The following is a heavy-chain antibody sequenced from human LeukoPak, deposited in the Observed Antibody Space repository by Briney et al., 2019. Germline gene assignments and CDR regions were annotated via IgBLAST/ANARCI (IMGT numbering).Heavy chain of an antibody. J-gene: IGHJ4*02. CDR2: ISSSGSTI. V-gene: IGHV3-11*01. D-gene: IGHD2-2*02. CDR3: AKHKLGYCSSTSCYSFDY. Sequence: GGSLRLSCAASGFTFSDYYMSWIRQAPGKGLEGVSYISSSGSTIYYADSVKGRFTISRDNAKNSLYLQMNSLRAEDTAVYYCAKHKLGYCSSTSCYSFDYWGQGTLVTVSS. CDR1: GFTFSDYY.